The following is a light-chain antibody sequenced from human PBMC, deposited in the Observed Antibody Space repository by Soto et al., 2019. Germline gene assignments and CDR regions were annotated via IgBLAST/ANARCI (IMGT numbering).Light chain of an antibody. Sequence: DIVMTQSPXSLAVSLGERATINCKSSQSVLYSSNNKNYLAWYQQKPGQTPNLLIYWASTRESGVXXXXXXXXXXXXXXXTISSLQAEDVAVYYCQQYYSTPHTFGQGTRLEIK. V-gene: IGKV4-1*01. CDR3: QQYYSTPHT. CDR1: QSVLYSSNNKNY. J-gene: IGKJ2*01. CDR2: WAS.